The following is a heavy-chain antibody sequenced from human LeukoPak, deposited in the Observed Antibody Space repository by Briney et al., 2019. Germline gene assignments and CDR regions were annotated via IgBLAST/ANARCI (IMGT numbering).Heavy chain of an antibody. CDR3: ARGLSARINMVRGVRPPLVGVFDY. CDR2: INHGGST. V-gene: IGHV4-34*01. Sequence: SETLSLTCAVYGGPISDYDWSWLRQPPGKGLEWIGEINHGGSTNYNPSLKSRVTISVDTSKNQFSLKLSSVTAAETAVYYCARGLSARINMVRGVRPPLVGVFDYWGQGTLVTVSS. CDR1: GGPISDYD. J-gene: IGHJ4*02. D-gene: IGHD3-10*01.